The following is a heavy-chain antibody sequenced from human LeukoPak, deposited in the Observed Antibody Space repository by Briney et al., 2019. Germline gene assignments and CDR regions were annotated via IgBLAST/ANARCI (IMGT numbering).Heavy chain of an antibody. Sequence: GGSLRLSCAASGFTFSSYWMSWVRQAPGKGLEWVANIKQDGSEKYYVDSVKGRFTISRDNAKNSLYLQMNSLRAEDTAVYYCARDNLMGGYYPYYYYYYMDVWGKGTTVTVSS. CDR2: IKQDGSEK. V-gene: IGHV3-7*01. CDR1: GFTFSSYW. CDR3: ARDNLMGGYYPYYYYYYMDV. J-gene: IGHJ6*03. D-gene: IGHD3-3*01.